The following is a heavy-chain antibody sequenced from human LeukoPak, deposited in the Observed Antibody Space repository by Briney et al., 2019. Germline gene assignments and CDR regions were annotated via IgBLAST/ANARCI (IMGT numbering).Heavy chain of an antibody. V-gene: IGHV3-15*01. CDR2: IKSKTDGGTT. J-gene: IGHJ4*02. CDR1: GFTFSKYA. Sequence: GGSLRLSCAASGFTFSKYAMSWVRQAPGKGLEWVGRIKSKTDGGTTDYAAPVKGRFTISRDDSKNTLYLQMNSLKTEDTAVYYCSTTYYYDSSEGYWGQGTLVTVSS. D-gene: IGHD3-22*01. CDR3: STTYYYDSSEGY.